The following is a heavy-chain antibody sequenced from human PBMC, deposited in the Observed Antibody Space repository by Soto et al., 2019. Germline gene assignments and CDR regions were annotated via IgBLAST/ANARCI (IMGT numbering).Heavy chain of an antibody. Sequence: EVQLVESGGGLVQPGGSLRLSCAASGFTFSSYWMRWVRQAPGKGLEWVANIKQDASEKYYVDSVKGRFTISRDNAKNSLSLQMDSLRVEDTAVYYCARKHDDLGMDVWGQGTTVTVSS. CDR1: GFTFSSYW. CDR3: ARKHDDLGMDV. D-gene: IGHD1-1*01. CDR2: IKQDASEK. J-gene: IGHJ6*02. V-gene: IGHV3-7*03.